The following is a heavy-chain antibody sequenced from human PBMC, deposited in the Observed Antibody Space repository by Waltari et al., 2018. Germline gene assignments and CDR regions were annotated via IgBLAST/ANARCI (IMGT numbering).Heavy chain of an antibody. D-gene: IGHD3-3*01. V-gene: IGHV3-7*01. CDR2: IKTDGREK. CDR1: GFTFSTYC. CDR3: ARDWSGSGRGINY. J-gene: IGHJ4*02. Sequence: VEAGGDLVQPCGSLRLSCAASGFTFSTYCLSWVRQAPGKGLEWVTNIKTDGREKYEVDSGRGRFAMSRENAKNSLSLQMSNLRDEDTGRYYCARDWSGSGRGINYGGQGTLVTVSS.